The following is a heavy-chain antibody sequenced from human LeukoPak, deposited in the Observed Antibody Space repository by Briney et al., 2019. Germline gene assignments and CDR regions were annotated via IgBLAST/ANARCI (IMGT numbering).Heavy chain of an antibody. CDR2: IYYSGTT. CDR3: ARAIAVAGYYYYGMDV. D-gene: IGHD6-19*01. J-gene: IGHJ6*02. Sequence: SETLSLTCTVSGGSISSYYWSWIRQPPGKGLEWIGYIYYSGTTNYNPSLKSRVTISLDTSKNQFSLELSSMTASDTAVYYCARAIAVAGYYYYGMDVWGQGTTVTVSS. CDR1: GGSISSYY. V-gene: IGHV4-59*08.